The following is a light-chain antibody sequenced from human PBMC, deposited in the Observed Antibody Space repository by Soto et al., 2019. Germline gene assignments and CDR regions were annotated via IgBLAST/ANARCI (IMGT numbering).Light chain of an antibody. CDR2: GTS. CDR1: QTIGRNY. V-gene: IGKV3-20*01. J-gene: IGKJ4*01. Sequence: EIVLTQSPGTLSLSPGETATLSCRASQTIGRNYLAWYQQKPGQAPRLLIFGTSTRATGIPDRFSGSGSGTDFTLSISRLEPEDFAVYYCQQYASSPLLTFGVGTKVEIK. CDR3: QQYASSPLLT.